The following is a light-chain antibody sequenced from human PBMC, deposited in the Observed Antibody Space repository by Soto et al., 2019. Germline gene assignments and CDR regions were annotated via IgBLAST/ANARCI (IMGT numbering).Light chain of an antibody. CDR3: HQYNDWPAWT. CDR1: QSVSSN. CDR2: GAS. Sequence: EVVVTQSPATLSLSPGERASLSCRASQSVSSNLAWYQQKPGQAPRLLLYGASTRATGIPARFSGSGSATEFTLTISSLQSEDFAVYYCHQYNDWPAWTFGQGTKLEIK. V-gene: IGKV3-15*01. J-gene: IGKJ1*01.